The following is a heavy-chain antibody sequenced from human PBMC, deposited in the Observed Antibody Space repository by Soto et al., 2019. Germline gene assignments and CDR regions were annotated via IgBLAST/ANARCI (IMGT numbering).Heavy chain of an antibody. CDR1: GYTFTSYG. J-gene: IGHJ4*02. CDR2: ISAYNGNT. V-gene: IGHV1-18*01. D-gene: IGHD2-2*01. CDR3: ARDEGYCSSTSCYDPFDY. Sequence: ASVKVSCKASGYTFTSYGISWVRQAPGQGLEWMGWISAYNGNTNYAQKLQGRVTMTTDTSTSTAYMELRSLRSDDTAVYYCARDEGYCSSTSCYDPFDYWGQGTLVTVSS.